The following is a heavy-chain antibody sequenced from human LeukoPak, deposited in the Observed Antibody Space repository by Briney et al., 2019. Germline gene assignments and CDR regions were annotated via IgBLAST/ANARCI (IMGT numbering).Heavy chain of an antibody. Sequence: PSETLSLTCAVYGGSFSGYYWTWIRQPPGKGLEWIGEINHSGTTNFNPSLKSRVTISVDTSKNQFSLKLSSVTAADTAVYYCAREDSSSRHNWFDPWGQGTLVTVSS. V-gene: IGHV4-34*01. CDR1: GGSFSGYY. J-gene: IGHJ5*02. D-gene: IGHD6-13*01. CDR3: AREDSSSRHNWFDP. CDR2: INHSGTT.